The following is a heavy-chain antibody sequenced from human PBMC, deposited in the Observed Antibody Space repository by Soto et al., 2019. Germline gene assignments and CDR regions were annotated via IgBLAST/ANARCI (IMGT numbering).Heavy chain of an antibody. CDR3: ARAGSSLLSSDAFDI. Sequence: SETLSLTCAVYGGSFSCYYWSWIRQPPGKGLEWIGEINHSGSTNYNPSLKSRVTISVDTSKNQFSLKLSSVTAADTAVYYCARAGSSLLSSDAFDIWGQGTMVTVSS. CDR2: INHSGST. D-gene: IGHD6-6*01. CDR1: GGSFSCYY. J-gene: IGHJ3*02. V-gene: IGHV4-34*01.